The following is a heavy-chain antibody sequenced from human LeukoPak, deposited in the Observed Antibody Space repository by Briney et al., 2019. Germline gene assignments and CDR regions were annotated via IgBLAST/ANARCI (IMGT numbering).Heavy chain of an antibody. Sequence: GGSLRLSCAASGFTFGAYTINWVRQAPGKGLEWVSCIFSRSESILYADSVKGRFTISRDNAKNSLYLRMDSLRVEDTAVYYCARDFFHSSDSRPFDYWGQGTLVTVSS. CDR2: IFSRSESI. J-gene: IGHJ4*02. D-gene: IGHD3-22*01. CDR3: ARDFFHSSDSRPFDY. V-gene: IGHV3-21*01. CDR1: GFTFGAYT.